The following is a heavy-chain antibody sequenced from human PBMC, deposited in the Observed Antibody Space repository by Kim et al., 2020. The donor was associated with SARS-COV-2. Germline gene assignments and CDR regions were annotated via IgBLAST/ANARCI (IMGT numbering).Heavy chain of an antibody. CDR2: IYYSGST. CDR3: ARGIHYDSSGYIYYYYYGMDV. J-gene: IGHJ6*02. CDR1: GGSISSGGYY. Sequence: SETLSLTCTVSGGSISSGGYYWSWIRQHPGKGLEWIGYIYYSGSTYYNPSLKSRVTISVDTSKNQFSLKLSSVTAADTAVYYCARGIHYDSSGYIYYYYYGMDVWGQGTTVTVSS. D-gene: IGHD3-22*01. V-gene: IGHV4-31*03.